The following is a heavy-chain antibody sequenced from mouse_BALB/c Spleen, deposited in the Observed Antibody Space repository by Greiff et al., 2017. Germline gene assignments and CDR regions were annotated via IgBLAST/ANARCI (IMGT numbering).Heavy chain of an antibody. CDR3: AREGGTTVVENWYFDV. CDR1: GFTFSSYT. Sequence: EVQLVESGGGLVQPGGSLKLSCAASGFTFSSYTMSWVRQTPEKRLEWVAYISNGGGSTYYPDTVKGRFTISRDNAKNTLYLQMSSLKSEDTAMYYCAREGGTTVVENWYFDVWGAGTTVTVSS. J-gene: IGHJ1*01. CDR2: ISNGGGST. V-gene: IGHV5-12-2*01. D-gene: IGHD1-1*01.